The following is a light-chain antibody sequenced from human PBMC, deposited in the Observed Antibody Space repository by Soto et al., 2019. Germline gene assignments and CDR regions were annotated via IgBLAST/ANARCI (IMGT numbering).Light chain of an antibody. CDR1: QSIGSW. V-gene: IGKV1-5*01. Sequence: DIQMTQSPSTLSASVGDRVTMTCRASQSIGSWLAWYQHKPGRAPKLLIFDGARLESGVPSRFSGSGSGTEFTLTISSLQPDDFATYYCQQYNSYLWTFGQGTKVDIK. CDR3: QQYNSYLWT. J-gene: IGKJ1*01. CDR2: DGA.